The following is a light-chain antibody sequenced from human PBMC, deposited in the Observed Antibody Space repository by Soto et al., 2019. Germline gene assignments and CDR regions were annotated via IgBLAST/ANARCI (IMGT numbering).Light chain of an antibody. J-gene: IGKJ4*01. Sequence: VEMTQSPSSLSASVGDRVTITCRASQSISSYFNWYQQKPGKAPKLLIYDASSLQSGVPSRFSGSGSGTDFTLTISSLQPEDFATYYCQHGYSTPLTFGGGTKVDIK. CDR3: QHGYSTPLT. V-gene: IGKV1-39*01. CDR2: DAS. CDR1: QSISSY.